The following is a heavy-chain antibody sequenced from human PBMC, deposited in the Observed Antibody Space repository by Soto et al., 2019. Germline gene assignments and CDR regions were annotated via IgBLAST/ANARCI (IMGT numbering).Heavy chain of an antibody. CDR2: ISSSGSTI. D-gene: IGHD4-4*01. CDR1: GFTFSSYE. Sequence: QPGGSLRLSCAASGFTFSSYEMNWVRQAPGKGLEWVSYISSSGSTIYYADSVKGRFTISRDNAKNSLYLQMNSLRAEDTAVYYCARDRTDTVTTNYYYYGMDVWGQGTTVTVSS. CDR3: ARDRTDTVTTNYYYYGMDV. V-gene: IGHV3-48*03. J-gene: IGHJ6*02.